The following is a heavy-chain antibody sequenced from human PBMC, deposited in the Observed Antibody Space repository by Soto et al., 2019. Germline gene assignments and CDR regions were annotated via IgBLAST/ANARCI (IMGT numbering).Heavy chain of an antibody. Sequence: EVQLVESGGGLILPGGSLRLSCAASGFTFNTHWMHWVRQAPGKELVWVSRINSDGSITDYADSVKGRFSISRDNPRNTLYLQMNSLSPEDTAVYYCARAMTSVGAAAKGDFWGQGTLVTVSS. CDR1: GFTFNTHW. D-gene: IGHD1-26*01. CDR2: INSDGSIT. J-gene: IGHJ4*02. CDR3: ARAMTSVGAAAKGDF. V-gene: IGHV3-74*01.